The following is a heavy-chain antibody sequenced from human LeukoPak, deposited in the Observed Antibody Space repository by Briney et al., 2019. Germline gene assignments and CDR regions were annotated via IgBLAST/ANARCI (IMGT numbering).Heavy chain of an antibody. CDR3: AKAYYDILTGYYELADYFDY. J-gene: IGHJ4*02. D-gene: IGHD3-9*01. CDR2: IKQDGSEK. V-gene: IGHV3-7*03. CDR1: GFTFSSYW. Sequence: GGSLRLSCAASGFTFSSYWMSWVRQAPGKGLEWVANIKQDGSEKYYVDSVKGRFTISRDNAKNSLYLQMNSLRAEDTAVYYCAKAYYDILTGYYELADYFDYWGQGTLVTVSS.